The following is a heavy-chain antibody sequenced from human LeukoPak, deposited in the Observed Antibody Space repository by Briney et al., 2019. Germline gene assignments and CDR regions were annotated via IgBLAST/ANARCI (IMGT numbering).Heavy chain of an antibody. J-gene: IGHJ4*02. CDR1: GGTFSSYD. CDR2: IIPIFGTA. V-gene: IGHV1-69*05. D-gene: IGHD6-6*01. CDR3: ARETLAARPTFDY. Sequence: ASVKVSCKASGGTFSSYDISWVRQAPGQGLEWMGGIIPIFGTANYAQKFQGRVTITTGESTSTAYMELSSLRSEDTAVYYCARETLAARPTFDYWGQGTLVTVSS.